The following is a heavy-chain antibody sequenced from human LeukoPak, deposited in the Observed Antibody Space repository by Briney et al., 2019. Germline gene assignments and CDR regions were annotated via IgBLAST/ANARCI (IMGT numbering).Heavy chain of an antibody. CDR1: GFTFSSYS. V-gene: IGHV3-21*01. D-gene: IGHD3-10*01. CDR3: ARDSGDGSGTYYPYGMDV. Sequence: PGGSLRLSCAASGFTFSSYSMNWVRQAPGKGLEWVSSISSSSSYIYYADSVKGRFTISRDNAENSLSLQMNSLRAEDTAVYYCARDSGDGSGTYYPYGMDVWGQGTTVTVSS. CDR2: ISSSSSYI. J-gene: IGHJ6*02.